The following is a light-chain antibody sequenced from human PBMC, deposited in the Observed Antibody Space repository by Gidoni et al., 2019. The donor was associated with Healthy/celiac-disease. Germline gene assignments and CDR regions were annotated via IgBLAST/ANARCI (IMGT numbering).Light chain of an antibody. CDR2: EVS. Sequence: QSALTHPAFVSPSPGQSITISCTRTSSDVGSYNLVSWYQQHSGKALKLMIYEVSKRTSGVSNRFSGSKSGNTASLTISGLQAEDEADYYCCSYAGSSTFVVFGGGTKLTVL. CDR1: SSDVGSYNL. J-gene: IGLJ2*01. CDR3: CSYAGSSTFVV. V-gene: IGLV2-23*02.